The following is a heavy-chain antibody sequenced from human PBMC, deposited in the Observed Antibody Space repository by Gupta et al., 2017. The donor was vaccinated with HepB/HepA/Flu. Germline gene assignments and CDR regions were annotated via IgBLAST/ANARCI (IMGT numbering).Heavy chain of an antibody. CDR2: IYTSGST. CDR1: GGSISSYY. D-gene: IGHD6-13*01. CDR3: ARDRLHPYSSSWPREDYYYYMDV. Sequence: QVQLQESGPGLVKPSETLSLTCTVSGGSISSYYWSWIRQPAGKGLEWIGRIYTSGSTNYNPSLKSRVTMSVDTSKNQFSLKLSSVTAADTAVYYCARDRLHPYSSSWPREDYYYYMDVWGKGTTVTVSS. V-gene: IGHV4-4*07. J-gene: IGHJ6*03.